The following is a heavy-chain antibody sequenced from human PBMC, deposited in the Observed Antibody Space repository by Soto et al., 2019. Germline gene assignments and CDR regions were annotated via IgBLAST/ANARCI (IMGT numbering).Heavy chain of an antibody. CDR2: TRNKANSYTT. Sequence: GGSLRLSCAASGFTFSDHYMDWVRQAPGKGLEWVGRTRNKANSYTTEYAASVKGRFTISRDDSKNSLYLQMNSLKTEDTAVYYCARVLLYCSGGSCYQDYWGQGTLVTVSS. D-gene: IGHD2-15*01. J-gene: IGHJ4*02. CDR1: GFTFSDHY. CDR3: ARVLLYCSGGSCYQDY. V-gene: IGHV3-72*01.